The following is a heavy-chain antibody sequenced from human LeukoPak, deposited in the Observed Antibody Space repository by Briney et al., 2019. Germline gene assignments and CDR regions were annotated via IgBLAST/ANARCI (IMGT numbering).Heavy chain of an antibody. CDR2: NNPSGGTT. CDR3: ARDRGLKYGSSGCLYY. J-gene: IGHJ4*02. V-gene: IGHV1-46*01. D-gene: IGHD6-19*01. CDR1: GYTFTIYY. Sequence: GASVKVSCKTSGYTFTIYYMQWVRQAPGQGLEWMGINNPSGGTTTYAQKFQGRVTMTRDTSTSTVYMELSSLTSEDTAVYYCARDRGLKYGSSGCLYYWGQVTLVRVSS.